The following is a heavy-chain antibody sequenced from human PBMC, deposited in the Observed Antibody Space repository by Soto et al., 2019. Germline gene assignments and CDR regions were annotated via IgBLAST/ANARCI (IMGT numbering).Heavy chain of an antibody. D-gene: IGHD6-13*01. CDR1: GFPLSAYW. J-gene: IGHJ3*02. CDR3: ARDVSPGSSSLYLDAFDI. Sequence: EVQLEESGGDLVQAGGSLRLSCAASGFPLSAYWMTWVRQAPGKGLEWVANINRDGSKKSYLDSVRGRFTISRDNVGNSLYLQMDSLRADDTAVYYCARDVSPGSSSLYLDAFDIWGQGTMVTVSS. CDR2: INRDGSKK. V-gene: IGHV3-7*05.